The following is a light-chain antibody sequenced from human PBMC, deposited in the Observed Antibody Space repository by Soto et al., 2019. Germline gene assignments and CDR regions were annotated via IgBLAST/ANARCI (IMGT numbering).Light chain of an antibody. Sequence: EIVLPQSPGALSVSPGERATLSCRASQTVRNNYLAWYQQKAGQAPRLLIYGASIRTPATPDKFSGSGSGTDFILTISRLEPEDSAVYYCQHYGTTRYSFGQGTKLEIK. CDR1: QTVRNNY. CDR3: QHYGTTRYS. J-gene: IGKJ2*01. CDR2: GAS. V-gene: IGKV3-20*01.